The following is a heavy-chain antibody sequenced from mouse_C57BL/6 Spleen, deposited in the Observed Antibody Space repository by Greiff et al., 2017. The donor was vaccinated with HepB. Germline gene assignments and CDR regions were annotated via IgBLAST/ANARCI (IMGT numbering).Heavy chain of an antibody. CDR3: ARERGGTSWFAY. J-gene: IGHJ3*01. Sequence: VQLQESGPELVKPGASVKISCKASGYAFSSSWMNWVKQRPGKGLEWIGRIYPGDGDTNYNGKFKGKATLTADKSSSTAYMQLSSLTSEDSAVYFCARERGGTSWFAYWGQGTLVTVSA. CDR2: IYPGDGDT. D-gene: IGHD4-1*01. CDR1: GYAFSSSW. V-gene: IGHV1-82*01.